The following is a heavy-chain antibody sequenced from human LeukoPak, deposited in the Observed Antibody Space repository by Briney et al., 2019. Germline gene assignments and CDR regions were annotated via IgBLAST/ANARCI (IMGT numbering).Heavy chain of an antibody. Sequence: GGSLRLSCAASGFTFSSYAMSWVRQAPGKGLEWVSAISGSGGSTYYADSVKGRFTISRDNSKNTLYLQMNSLRAEDTAVYYCAKDYYDSSGSVYYYFDYWGQGTLVTVSS. D-gene: IGHD3-22*01. V-gene: IGHV3-23*01. CDR3: AKDYYDSSGSVYYYFDY. CDR2: ISGSGGST. J-gene: IGHJ4*02. CDR1: GFTFSSYA.